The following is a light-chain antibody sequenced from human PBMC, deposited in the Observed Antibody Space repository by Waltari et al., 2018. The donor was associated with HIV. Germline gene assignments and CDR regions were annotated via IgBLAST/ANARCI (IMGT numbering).Light chain of an antibody. V-gene: IGLV1-44*01. CDR2: NNN. CDR3: AAWDDSLNGVM. CDR1: SSNIGSNA. Sequence: QSLLTQPPSASGTPGQRVSISCSGSSSNIGSNAVNWYQQLPGTAPKLLIYNNNHRPSGVPDRCSGSKSGTSASLAISGLQSEDEAAYYCAAWDDSLNGVMFGGGTTLTVL. J-gene: IGLJ3*02.